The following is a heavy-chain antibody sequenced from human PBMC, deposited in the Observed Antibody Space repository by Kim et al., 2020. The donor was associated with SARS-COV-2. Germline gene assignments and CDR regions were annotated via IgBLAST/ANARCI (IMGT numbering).Heavy chain of an antibody. V-gene: IGHV3-33*05. CDR1: GFTFSSYG. CDR3: ARGGFYGDYGYDYYYYGMDV. Sequence: GGSLRLSCAASGFTFSSYGMHWVRQAPGKGLEWVAVISYDGSNKYYADSVKGRFTISRDNSKNTLYLQMNSLRAEDTAVYYCARGGFYGDYGYDYYYYGMDVSGEGTPGTVSS. D-gene: IGHD4-17*01. J-gene: IGHJ6*04. CDR2: ISYDGSNK.